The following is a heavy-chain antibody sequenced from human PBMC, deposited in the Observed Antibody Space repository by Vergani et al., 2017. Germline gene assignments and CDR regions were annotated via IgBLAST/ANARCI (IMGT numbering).Heavy chain of an antibody. CDR1: GYTFTSYY. CDR2: INPSGGST. D-gene: IGHD6-6*01. CDR3: TQGSSSYYYYMDV. V-gene: IGHV1-46*01. J-gene: IGHJ6*03. Sequence: QVQLVQSGAEVKKPGASVKVSCKASGYTFTSYYMHWVRQAPGQGLEWMGIINPSGGSTSYAQNFQGRVTMTRDTSTSTVYMELSSLRSEDTAIYYCTQGSSSYYYYMDVWGKGTTVTVSS.